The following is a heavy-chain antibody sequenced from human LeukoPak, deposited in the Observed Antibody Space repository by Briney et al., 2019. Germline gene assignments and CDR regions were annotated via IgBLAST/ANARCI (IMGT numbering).Heavy chain of an antibody. CDR1: GYSFTNYW. Sequence: GESLQISCKGSGYSFTNYWIGWVRQMPEKGLEWMGIIYPGDSNTRYSPSFQGQVTISADMSISTAYLQWSSLKASDTAMYYCARQGIYCSGGSCYSDYWGQGTLVTVSS. V-gene: IGHV5-51*01. J-gene: IGHJ4*02. CDR3: ARQGIYCSGGSCYSDY. CDR2: IYPGDSNT. D-gene: IGHD2-15*01.